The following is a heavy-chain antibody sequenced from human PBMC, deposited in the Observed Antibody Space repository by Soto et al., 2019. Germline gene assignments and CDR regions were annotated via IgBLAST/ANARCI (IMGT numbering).Heavy chain of an antibody. D-gene: IGHD2-15*01. Sequence: ESGGGVVQPGRSLRLSCAASGFIFSSYGMHWVRQAPGKGLEWVAVISYEGSHTYYADSVKGRFTITRDNSKNTLYLQMNSQRPEDTAVYYCAKEVHCGGGSCSWSEGFDYWGQGTLLTVSS. CDR3: AKEVHCGGGSCSWSEGFDY. CDR1: GFIFSSYG. J-gene: IGHJ4*02. CDR2: ISYEGSHT. V-gene: IGHV3-30*18.